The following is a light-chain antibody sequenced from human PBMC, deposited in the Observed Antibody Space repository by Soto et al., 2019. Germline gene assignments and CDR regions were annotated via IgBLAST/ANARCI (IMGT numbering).Light chain of an antibody. CDR2: EVD. Sequence: QSALTQPASVFGSPGQSITISCTGSNSDVGGYNYVSWYQQHPGKAPKLMIYEVDNRPSGVSNRFSGSKSGNTASLTISGLQAEDEADYYCSSHRSSGPIFVFGTGTKVTVL. CDR1: NSDVGGYNY. V-gene: IGLV2-14*01. J-gene: IGLJ1*01. CDR3: SSHRSSGPIFV.